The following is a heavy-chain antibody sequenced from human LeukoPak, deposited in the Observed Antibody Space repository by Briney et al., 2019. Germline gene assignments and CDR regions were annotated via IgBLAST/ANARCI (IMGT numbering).Heavy chain of an antibody. V-gene: IGHV4-59*01. CDR2: IYYSGST. J-gene: IGHJ5*02. D-gene: IGHD6-19*01. Sequence: SETLSLTCTVSGGSISNYYWNWIRQPPGKGHEWIGYIYYSGSTNYNPSLKSRVTISVDTSKNQFSLKLSSVTAADTAVYYCARAGARYSSGWYWFDPWGQGTLVTVSS. CDR1: GGSISNYY. CDR3: ARAGARYSSGWYWFDP.